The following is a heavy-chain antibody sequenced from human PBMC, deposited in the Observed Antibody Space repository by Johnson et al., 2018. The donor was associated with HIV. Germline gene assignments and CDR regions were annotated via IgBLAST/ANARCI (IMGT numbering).Heavy chain of an antibody. CDR2: IRYDGYYT. CDR3: AKDLEGHDVFDI. J-gene: IGHJ3*02. CDR1: GFTYSTYG. V-gene: IGHV3-33*06. D-gene: IGHD3-3*01. Sequence: QVQLVESGGGVVQPGRSLRLSCAASGFTYSTYGMYWVRQAPGKGLEWVALIRYDGYYTKYADSVKGRFTISRDNSKNMLFLQMSSLRAEDTAVYYCAKDLEGHDVFDIWGQGTMVTVSS.